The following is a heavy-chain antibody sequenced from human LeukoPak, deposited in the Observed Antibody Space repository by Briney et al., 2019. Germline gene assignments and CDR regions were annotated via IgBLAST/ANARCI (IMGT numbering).Heavy chain of an antibody. CDR2: ISGSGGTT. Sequence: GGSLRLPCAASGFTFSSHAMNWVRQAPGKGLEWVSSISGSGGTTYYADSVKGRFTISRDNSRNTLFLQMDSLRAEDTAVYYCAKARGYSYASEYWGQGTLATVSS. CDR3: AKARGYSYASEY. J-gene: IGHJ4*02. CDR1: GFTFSSHA. V-gene: IGHV3-23*01. D-gene: IGHD5-18*01.